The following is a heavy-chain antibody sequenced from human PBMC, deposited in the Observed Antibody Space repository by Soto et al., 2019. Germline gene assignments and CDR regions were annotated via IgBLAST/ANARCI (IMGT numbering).Heavy chain of an antibody. CDR1: GFTFSSYG. CDR2: IWYDGSNK. J-gene: IGHJ3*02. Sequence: GGSLRLSCAASGFTFSSYGMHWVRQAPGKGLEWVAVIWYDGSNKYYADSVKGRFTISRDNSKNTLYLQMNSLRAEDTAVYYCASLYCSSTSCYEDDAFDIWGQGTMVTVSS. CDR3: ASLYCSSTSCYEDDAFDI. D-gene: IGHD2-2*01. V-gene: IGHV3-33*01.